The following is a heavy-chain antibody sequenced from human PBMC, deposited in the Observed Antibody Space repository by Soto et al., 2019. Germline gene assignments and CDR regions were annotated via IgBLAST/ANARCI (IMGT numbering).Heavy chain of an antibody. Sequence: GGSLRLSCAASGFTFSGYAMRWVRQAPGKGLEWVSAISGSGGSTYYADSVKGRFTISRDNSKNTLYLQMNSLRAEDTAVYYCAKASSGWYYFDYWGQGTLVTVSS. CDR1: GFTFSGYA. CDR2: ISGSGGST. CDR3: AKASSGWYYFDY. D-gene: IGHD6-19*01. V-gene: IGHV3-23*01. J-gene: IGHJ4*02.